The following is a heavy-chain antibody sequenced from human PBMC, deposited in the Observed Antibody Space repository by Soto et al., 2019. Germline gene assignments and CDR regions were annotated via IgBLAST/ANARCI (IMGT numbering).Heavy chain of an antibody. J-gene: IGHJ3*01. V-gene: IGHV3-48*02. Sequence: LVESGGGLVRPGGSLRLSCAASGFSFTSYSLDWVRQAPGRRPEWLAYISPGGETVHYADSVKGRLTISRDVSRNSLSLQMNGLTDEDTAMYYCARGFLSNSFDLRGPGTMVTVSS. D-gene: IGHD3-3*01. CDR1: GFSFTSYS. CDR3: ARGFLSNSFDL. CDR2: ISPGGETV.